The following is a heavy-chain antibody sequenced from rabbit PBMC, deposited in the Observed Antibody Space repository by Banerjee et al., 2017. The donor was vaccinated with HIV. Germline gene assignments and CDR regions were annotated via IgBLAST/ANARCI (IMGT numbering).Heavy chain of an antibody. Sequence: QSLEESGGDLVKPGASLTLTCTASGFSFSSSYWICWVRQAPGKGLEWIACIDAGSSGSTYYASWAKGRFTISKTSSTTVTLQMTSLTAADTATYFSARGGWDGYDLWGQGTLVTVS. CDR3: ARGGWDGYDL. J-gene: IGHJ3*01. D-gene: IGHD4-1*01. CDR1: GFSFSSSYW. V-gene: IGHV1S40*01. CDR2: IDAGSSGST.